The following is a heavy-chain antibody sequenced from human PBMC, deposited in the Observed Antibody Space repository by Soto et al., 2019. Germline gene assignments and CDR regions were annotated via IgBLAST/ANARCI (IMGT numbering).Heavy chain of an antibody. D-gene: IGHD6-13*01. V-gene: IGHV3-23*01. CDR2: ISGSGGST. J-gene: IGHJ5*02. Sequence: AAGKGLEWKTAISGSGGSTYYADSVKGRFTISRDNSKNTLYLQMNSLRAEDTAVYCFAKEGIPWFDPWGQGTLVTVSS. CDR3: AKEGIPWFDP.